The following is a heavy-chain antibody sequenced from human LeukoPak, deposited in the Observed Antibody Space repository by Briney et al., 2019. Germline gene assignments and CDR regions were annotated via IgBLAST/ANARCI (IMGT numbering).Heavy chain of an antibody. Sequence: GGSLRLSCAASGFTFSNAWMSWVRQAPGKGLEWVGRIKSKTDGGTTDYAAPVKGRFTISRDDSKNTLYLQMNSLKTEDTAVYYCTPDDYGDYANWFDPWGQGTLVTVSS. D-gene: IGHD4-17*01. V-gene: IGHV3-15*01. CDR3: TPDDYGDYANWFDP. CDR1: GFTFSNAW. CDR2: IKSKTDGGTT. J-gene: IGHJ5*02.